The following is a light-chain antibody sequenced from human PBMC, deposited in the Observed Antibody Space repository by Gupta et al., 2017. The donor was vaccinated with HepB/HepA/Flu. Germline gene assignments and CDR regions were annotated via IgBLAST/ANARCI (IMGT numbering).Light chain of an antibody. Sequence: DIVMTQTPLSLPVTPGEPASISCRASQSLLNSDDGNTYLDWYLQKPGQSPHLLIYTRPSRASGVPDRVSGSGSGTDFTLKISWVEAEDVGVYYCLQRLEFPYTFGQGTKLEI. CDR3: LQRLEFPYT. CDR1: QSLLNSDDGNTY. CDR2: TRP. J-gene: IGKJ2*01. V-gene: IGKV2-40*01.